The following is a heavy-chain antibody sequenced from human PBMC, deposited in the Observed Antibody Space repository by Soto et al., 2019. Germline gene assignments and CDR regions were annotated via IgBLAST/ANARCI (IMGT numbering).Heavy chain of an antibody. CDR2: ISYAGTNK. D-gene: IGHD6-19*01. V-gene: IGHV3-30-3*01. CDR3: ARDRGSGLRDFDY. Sequence: GGSLRLSCSASGFTFKNFAMHWVRQAPGKGLEWVAVISYAGTNKYYADSVKGRFTMSRDDSENTAYLQMNSLRVEDTAVYFCARDRGSGLRDFDYWGQGTLVTVSS. CDR1: GFTFKNFA. J-gene: IGHJ4*02.